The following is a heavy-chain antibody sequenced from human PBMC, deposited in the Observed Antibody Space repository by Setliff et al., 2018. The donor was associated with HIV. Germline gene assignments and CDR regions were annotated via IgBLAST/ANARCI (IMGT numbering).Heavy chain of an antibody. CDR3: ARGPFVLRFLERLVYFDY. CDR2: VYYSGST. Sequence: KTSETLSLTCSVSGGSISSSGYYWSWIRQHPGKGLDWIGRVYYSGSTDYNPSLQSRATLSIGTSKNQFSLKLTSVIAADTAIYYCARGPFVLRFLERLVYFDYWGQGKLVTVSS. V-gene: IGHV4-31*02. J-gene: IGHJ4*02. D-gene: IGHD3-3*01. CDR1: GGSISSSGYY.